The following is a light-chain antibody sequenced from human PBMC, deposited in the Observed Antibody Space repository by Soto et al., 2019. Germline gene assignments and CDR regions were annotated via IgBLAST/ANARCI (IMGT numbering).Light chain of an antibody. Sequence: SYELTQPPSVSVAPGKTASVACGGRKIGSKSVHWYQKKSGQAPVLVMYYDSDRPSGIPERFSGSNSGNTATLTISRVEAVDEADYYCQVWDISSGHVVFGGGTKLTVL. CDR2: YDS. CDR1: KIGSKS. V-gene: IGLV3-21*01. J-gene: IGLJ3*02. CDR3: QVWDISSGHVV.